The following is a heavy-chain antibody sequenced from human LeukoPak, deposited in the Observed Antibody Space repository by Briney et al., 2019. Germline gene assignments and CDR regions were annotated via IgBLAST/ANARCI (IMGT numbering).Heavy chain of an antibody. D-gene: IGHD5-24*01. V-gene: IGHV4-30-4*08. CDR3: ARAILATIPYYFDY. CDR2: IYYSGST. J-gene: IGHJ4*02. Sequence: PSETLSLTCPVSGGSLSSGDYYWSWIRQPPGKGLEWIGYIYYSGSTYYNPSLKSRVTISVDTSKNQFSLKLSSVTAADTAVYYCARAILATIPYYFDYWGQGTLVTVSS. CDR1: GGSLSSGDYY.